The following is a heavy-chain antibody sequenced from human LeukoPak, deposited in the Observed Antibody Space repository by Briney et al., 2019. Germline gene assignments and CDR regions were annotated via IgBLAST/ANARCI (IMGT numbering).Heavy chain of an antibody. CDR1: GGTFSSYA. CDR3: ARDLLWFGEFLHYYYMDV. J-gene: IGHJ6*03. V-gene: IGHV1-69*06. Sequence: ASVKVSCKASGGTFSSYAISWVRQAPGQGLEWMGGIIPIFGTANYAQKFQGRVTITADKSTSTAYMELSSLRSEDTAVYYCARDLLWFGEFLHYYYMDVWGKGTTVTVSS. D-gene: IGHD3-10*01. CDR2: IIPIFGTA.